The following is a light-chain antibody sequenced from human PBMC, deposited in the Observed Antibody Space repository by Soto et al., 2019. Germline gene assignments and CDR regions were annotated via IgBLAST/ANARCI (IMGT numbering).Light chain of an antibody. J-gene: IGLJ1*01. V-gene: IGLV1-44*01. CDR2: ADN. CDR1: NSNIGINT. Sequence: QLVLTQPPSASGTPGQRVTISCSGSNSNIGINTVSWYQQVPGTARRVLIYADNQRPSGVPDRFSGSKSGTSASLAISWLQSEDEAAYYCAAWDDTLNGRYVFGTGTKLTVL. CDR3: AAWDDTLNGRYV.